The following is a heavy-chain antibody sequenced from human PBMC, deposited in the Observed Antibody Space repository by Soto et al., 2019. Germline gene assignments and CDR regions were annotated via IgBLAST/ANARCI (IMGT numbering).Heavy chain of an antibody. Sequence: PSETLSLTCTVSGGSISSYYWSWIRQPPGKGLEWIGYIYYSGSTNYNPSLKSRVTISVDTSKNQFSLKLSSVTAADTAVYYCARIVATSYYYYYMDVWGKGTTVTVSS. V-gene: IGHV4-59*08. CDR3: ARIVATSYYYYYMDV. CDR2: IYYSGST. D-gene: IGHD5-12*01. J-gene: IGHJ6*03. CDR1: GGSISSYY.